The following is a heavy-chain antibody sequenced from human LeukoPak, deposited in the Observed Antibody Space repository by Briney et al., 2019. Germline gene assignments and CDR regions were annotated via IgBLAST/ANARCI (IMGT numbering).Heavy chain of an antibody. CDR3: ARVLVGATRDYYYYMDV. CDR1: GYTFTSYG. CDR2: ISAYDGNT. V-gene: IGHV1-18*01. Sequence: ASVKVSCKASGYTFTSYGISWVRQAPGQGLEWMGWISAYDGNTNYAQKLQGRVTMTTDTSTSTAYMELRSLRSDDTAVYYCARVLVGATRDYYYYMDVWGKGTTVTVSS. D-gene: IGHD1-26*01. J-gene: IGHJ6*03.